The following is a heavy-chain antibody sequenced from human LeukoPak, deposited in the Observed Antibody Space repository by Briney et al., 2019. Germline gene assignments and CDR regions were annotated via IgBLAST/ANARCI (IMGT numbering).Heavy chain of an antibody. J-gene: IGHJ4*02. CDR1: GFTFSSYS. D-gene: IGHD6-13*01. CDR3: ARGDTGASSWYGRHFDY. Sequence: GGSLRLSCAASGFTFSSYSMNWVRQAPGKGLEWASSISSSSSYIYYADSVKGRFTISRDNAKNSLYLQMNSLRAEDTAVYYCARGDTGASSWYGRHFDYWGQGTLDTVSS. CDR2: ISSSSSYI. V-gene: IGHV3-21*01.